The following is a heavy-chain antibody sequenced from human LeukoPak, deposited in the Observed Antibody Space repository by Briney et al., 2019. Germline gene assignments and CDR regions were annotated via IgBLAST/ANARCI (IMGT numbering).Heavy chain of an antibody. CDR2: IRYDGSNK. CDR1: GFTFSSYG. J-gene: IGHJ4*02. D-gene: IGHD3-22*01. V-gene: IGHV3-30*02. Sequence: PGGSLRLSCAASGFTFSSYGMHWVRQAPGKGLEWVAFIRYDGSNKYYADSVKGRFTISRDNAKNTLYLQMNSLRAEDTAVYYCARTSYYYDSSGYYHGLAYYFDYWGQGTLVTVSS. CDR3: ARTSYYYDSSGYYHGLAYYFDY.